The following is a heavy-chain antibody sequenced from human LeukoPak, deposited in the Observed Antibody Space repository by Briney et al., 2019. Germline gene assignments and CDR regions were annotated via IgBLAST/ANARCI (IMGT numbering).Heavy chain of an antibody. J-gene: IGHJ4*02. CDR1: GGSFSGYY. D-gene: IGHD3-22*01. Sequence: SETLSLTCAVYGGSFSGYYWSWIRQPPGKGGEWIGEINHSGSTNYNPSLKSRVTISVDTSKNQFSLKLSSVTAADTAVYYCARRRRITMIVVGHFDYWGQGTLVTVSS. CDR3: ARRRRITMIVVGHFDY. V-gene: IGHV4-34*01. CDR2: INHSGST.